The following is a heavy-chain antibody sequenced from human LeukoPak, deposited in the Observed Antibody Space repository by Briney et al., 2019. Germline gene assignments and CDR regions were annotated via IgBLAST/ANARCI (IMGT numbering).Heavy chain of an antibody. D-gene: IGHD2-2*01. CDR2: ISYDGSNK. CDR3: ARDGPVQAPPHFHIVVVPAAPENWFDP. J-gene: IGHJ5*02. Sequence: GRSLRLSCAASGFTFSSYAMHWVRQAPGKGLEWVAVISYDGSNKYYADSVKGRFTISRDNSKNTLYLQMNSLRAEDTAVYYCARDGPVQAPPHFHIVVVPAAPENWFDPWGQGTLVTVSS. CDR1: GFTFSSYA. V-gene: IGHV3-30*04.